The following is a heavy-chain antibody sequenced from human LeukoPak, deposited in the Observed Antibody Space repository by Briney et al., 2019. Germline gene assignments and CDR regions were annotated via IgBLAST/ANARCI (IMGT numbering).Heavy chain of an antibody. CDR1: GFTFSNYG. CDR2: MSHDGRNT. CDR3: AKGGGAVVDIDY. J-gene: IGHJ4*02. V-gene: IGHV3-30*18. Sequence: GGSLRLSCAASGFTFSNYGMHWVPQAPGKGLEWVAVMSHDGRNTYYADSVKGRFTISRDNSQKTLYLQMNSLRDEDTAVYYCAKGGGAVVDIDYWGQGTLVTVSS. D-gene: IGHD6-19*01.